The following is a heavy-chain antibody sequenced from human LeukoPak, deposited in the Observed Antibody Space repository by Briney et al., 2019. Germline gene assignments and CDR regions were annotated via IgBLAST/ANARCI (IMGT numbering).Heavy chain of an antibody. CDR2: INWNGGST. Sequence: PGGSLRLSCVASGFTFDDYGMGWVRQVPGKGLEWVSGINWNGGSTGYADSVKGRFTTSRDNAKNSLYLQMNSLRAEDTALYYCARGTEVYYDSSSYYSYWGQGTLVTVSS. D-gene: IGHD3-22*01. CDR3: ARGTEVYYDSSSYYSY. V-gene: IGHV3-20*04. J-gene: IGHJ4*02. CDR1: GFTFDDYG.